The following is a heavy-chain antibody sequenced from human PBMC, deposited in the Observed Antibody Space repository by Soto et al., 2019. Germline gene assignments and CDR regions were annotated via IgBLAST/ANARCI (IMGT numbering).Heavy chain of an antibody. D-gene: IGHD3-9*01. J-gene: IGHJ4*02. Sequence: QVHLVQSGAEVKKPGASVKVSCKASGYTFSNYYVHWVRQAPGQGLEWMGLINPNGGSSTYAQKFQGRVTMTRDTSTTTVYMELSSLRSEDSAVYYCARNLRYYDILAGLDYWGQGTLVSVSS. CDR2: INPNGGSS. CDR3: ARNLRYYDILAGLDY. V-gene: IGHV1-46*01. CDR1: GYTFSNYY.